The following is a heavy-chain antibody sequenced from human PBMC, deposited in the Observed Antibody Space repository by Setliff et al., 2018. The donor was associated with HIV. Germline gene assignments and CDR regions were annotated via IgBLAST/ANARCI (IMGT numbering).Heavy chain of an antibody. V-gene: IGHV3-7*01. CDR2: IKQDGSEK. J-gene: IGHJ3*02. CDR3: ARVGPGSGWYGRAFDI. CDR1: RFTFSNYW. D-gene: IGHD6-19*01. Sequence: GGSLRLSCAASRFTFSNYWMSWVRQAPGKGLEWVANIKQDGSEKYYVDSVKGRFTISRDNAKNSLYLQMNSLRAEDTAVYYCARVGPGSGWYGRAFDIWGQGTMVTVSS.